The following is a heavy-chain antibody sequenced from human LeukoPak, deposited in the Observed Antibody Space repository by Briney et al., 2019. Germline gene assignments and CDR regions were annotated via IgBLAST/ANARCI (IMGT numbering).Heavy chain of an antibody. Sequence: GGSLRLSCAASGFTFSRYSMNWVRQAPGKGLEWVSSISSSSSYIYYADSVKGRFTISRDNAKNSLYLQMNSLRAEDTAVYYCARGQVNYDYSNYSQDYYMDVWGKGTTVTVSS. CDR3: ARGQVNYDYSNYSQDYYMDV. J-gene: IGHJ6*03. D-gene: IGHD4-11*01. V-gene: IGHV3-21*04. CDR2: ISSSSSYI. CDR1: GFTFSRYS.